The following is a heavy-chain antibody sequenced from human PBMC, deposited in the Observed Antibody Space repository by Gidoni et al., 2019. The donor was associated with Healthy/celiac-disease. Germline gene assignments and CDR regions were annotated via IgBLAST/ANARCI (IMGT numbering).Heavy chain of an antibody. CDR2: INHSGST. J-gene: IGHJ4*02. CDR1: GGSFSGYY. V-gene: IGHV4-34*01. CDR3: ARGYYGSGSYYLDY. Sequence: QVQLQQRGAGLLQPSETLSLTCAVYGGSFSGYYWSWIRQPPGKGLEWIGEINHSGSTNYNPSLKSRVTISVDTSKNQFSLKLSSVTAADTAVYYCARGYYGSGSYYLDYWGQGTLVTDSS. D-gene: IGHD3-10*01.